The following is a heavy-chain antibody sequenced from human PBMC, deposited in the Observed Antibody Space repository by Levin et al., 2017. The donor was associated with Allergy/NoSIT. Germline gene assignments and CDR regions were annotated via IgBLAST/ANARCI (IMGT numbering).Heavy chain of an antibody. J-gene: IGHJ4*02. CDR3: ARAAMVERYYFDY. CDR1: GGTFSSYA. CDR2: IIPILGIA. Sequence: EASVKVSCKASGGTFSSYAISWVRQAPGQGLEWMGRIIPILGIANYAQKFQGRVTITADKSTSTAYMELSSLRSEDTAVYYCARAAMVERYYFDYWGQGTLVTVSS. D-gene: IGHD2-2*01. V-gene: IGHV1-69*04.